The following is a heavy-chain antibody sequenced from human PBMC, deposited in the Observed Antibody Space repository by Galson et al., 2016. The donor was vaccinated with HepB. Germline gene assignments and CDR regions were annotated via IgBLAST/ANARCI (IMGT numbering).Heavy chain of an antibody. J-gene: IGHJ4*02. D-gene: IGHD5-12*01. CDR2: ISYDGSNK. Sequence: SLRLSCAASGFTFSSLAMHWVRQAPGKGLEWVAVISYDGSNKYYADSVTGRFTISRDNSKNTLHLQMSSLRAEDTAVYFCARERRAGYHTMFDYWGQGTLVTVSS. V-gene: IGHV3-30*04. CDR3: ARERRAGYHTMFDY. CDR1: GFTFSSLA.